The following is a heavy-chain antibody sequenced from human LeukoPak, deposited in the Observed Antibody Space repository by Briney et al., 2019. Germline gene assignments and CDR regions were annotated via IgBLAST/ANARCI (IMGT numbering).Heavy chain of an antibody. CDR2: IKQDGSEK. CDR1: GFTFSSYA. J-gene: IGHJ4*02. CDR3: ARDLGVHFDY. Sequence: PGGSLRLSCAASGFTFSSYAMSWVRQAPGKGLEWVANIKQDGSEKYYVDSVKGRFTISRDNAKNSLYLQMNSLRAEDTAVYYCARDLGVHFDYWGQGTLVTVSS. D-gene: IGHD3-16*01. V-gene: IGHV3-7*01.